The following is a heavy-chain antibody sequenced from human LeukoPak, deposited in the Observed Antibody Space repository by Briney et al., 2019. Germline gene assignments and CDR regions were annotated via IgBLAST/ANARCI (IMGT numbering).Heavy chain of an antibody. CDR3: ARDSLKIAARPPHPYYYYGMDV. CDR2: ISHDGNSK. Sequence: GGSLRLSCAASGFTLSTYGMHWVRQAPGKGLEWVAMISHDGNSKQYADFAKGRFTISRDNSKNTLYLQMNSLTTEDTAVYYCARDSLKIAARPPHPYYYYGMDVWGQGTTVTVSS. D-gene: IGHD6-6*01. V-gene: IGHV3-30*03. J-gene: IGHJ6*02. CDR1: GFTLSTYG.